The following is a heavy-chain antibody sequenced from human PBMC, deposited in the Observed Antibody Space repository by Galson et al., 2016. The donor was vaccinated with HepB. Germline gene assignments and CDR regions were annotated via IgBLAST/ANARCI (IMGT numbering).Heavy chain of an antibody. CDR2: ISFDGTA. CDR1: GGSIKDSQYY. Sequence: SETLSLTCSVSGGSIKDSQYYWGWIRQAPGKGLEWIGTISFDGTAYSSASLKSRVTLFVDTSMNQFSLKLMSMTAADTAIYYCVRLDEDKSSRFLEWSPFDPWGRGILVIVSS. V-gene: IGHV4-39*01. D-gene: IGHD3-3*01. CDR3: VRLDEDKSSRFLEWSPFDP. J-gene: IGHJ5*02.